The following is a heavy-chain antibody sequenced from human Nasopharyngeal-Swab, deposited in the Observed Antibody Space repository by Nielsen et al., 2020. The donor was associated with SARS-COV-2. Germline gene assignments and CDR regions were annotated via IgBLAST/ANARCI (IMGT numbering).Heavy chain of an antibody. CDR3: AKDHKMDSGGGVGYMDV. D-gene: IGHD3-16*01. J-gene: IGHJ6*03. CDR2: IRYDGFNQ. Sequence: GGSLRLSCAASGFTFSSYCMHWVRQAPGKGLEWVAFIRYDGFNQHYADSVKGRFTISRDSFKNTPYLQLNSLRAEDTAVYYCAKDHKMDSGGGVGYMDVWGKGTTVTVSS. V-gene: IGHV3-30*02. CDR1: GFTFSSYC.